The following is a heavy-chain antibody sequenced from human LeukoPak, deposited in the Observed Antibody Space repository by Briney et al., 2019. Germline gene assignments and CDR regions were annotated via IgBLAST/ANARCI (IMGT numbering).Heavy chain of an antibody. D-gene: IGHD3-10*01. CDR2: ISSSSSYI. CDR3: ARGGPPRKANWFDP. Sequence: PGGSLRLSCAASGFTFSSYSMNWVRQAPGKGLKWVSSISSSSSYIYYADSVKGRFTISRDNAKNSLYLQMNSLRAEDTAVYYCARGGPPRKANWFDPWGQGTLVTVSS. J-gene: IGHJ5*02. V-gene: IGHV3-21*01. CDR1: GFTFSSYS.